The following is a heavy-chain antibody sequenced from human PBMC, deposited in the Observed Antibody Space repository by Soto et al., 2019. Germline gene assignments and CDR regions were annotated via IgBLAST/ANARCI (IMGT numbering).Heavy chain of an antibody. CDR3: ARGPTDYYDNSANYFLDY. CDR1: GYTFITYG. Sequence: QVQLVQSGAEVNKPGASVKVSCKASGYTFITYGVSWVRQAPGQGLDWLGWISTYNGNTRYAERLPGRVTMTTDTTTNTAYMELRNLRSDDTAVYYCARGPTDYYDNSANYFLDYWGQGTLVTVSS. V-gene: IGHV1-18*01. J-gene: IGHJ4*02. CDR2: ISTYNGNT. D-gene: IGHD3-22*01.